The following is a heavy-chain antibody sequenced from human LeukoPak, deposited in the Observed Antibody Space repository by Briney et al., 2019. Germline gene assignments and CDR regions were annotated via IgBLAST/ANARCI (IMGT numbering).Heavy chain of an antibody. CDR3: ARFTYYYDSSGYYFDY. CDR1: GGSISSSSYY. J-gene: IGHJ4*02. Sequence: PSETLSLTCTVSGGSISSSSYYWGWIRQPPGKGLEWIGSIYYSGSTYYNPSLKSRVTISVDTSKNQFSLKLSSVTAADTAAYYCARFTYYYDSSGYYFDYWGQGTLVTVSS. D-gene: IGHD3-22*01. V-gene: IGHV4-39*07. CDR2: IYYSGST.